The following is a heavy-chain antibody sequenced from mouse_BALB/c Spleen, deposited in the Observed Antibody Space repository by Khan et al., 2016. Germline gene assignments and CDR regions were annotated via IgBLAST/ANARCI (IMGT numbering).Heavy chain of an antibody. J-gene: IGHJ2*01. D-gene: IGHD1-2*01. Sequence: EVQLQESGPGLVKPSQSPSLTCTVSGYSITSGYGWNWIRQFPGNKLEWMGYISYSGSTNYNPSLKSRISITRDTSKNQFFLQLNSVTTEDTATYFCARTARIKYWGQGTTLTVSS. CDR3: ARTARIKY. CDR1: GYSITSGYG. V-gene: IGHV3-2*02. CDR2: ISYSGST.